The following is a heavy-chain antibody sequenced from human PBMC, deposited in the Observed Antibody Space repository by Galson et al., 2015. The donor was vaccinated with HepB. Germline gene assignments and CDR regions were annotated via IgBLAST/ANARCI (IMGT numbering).Heavy chain of an antibody. CDR3: AKDCCGDSFFDY. V-gene: IGHV3-23*05. CDR1: GTAFRDYG. Sequence: SLRLSCAASGTAFRDYGMSWVRQSPERGLEWVSTVDAIGTTTHYADSVRGRFTISRDNSRHTVSLQMNSLRVEDTAIYYCAKDCCGDSFFDYRGHGTLVNVS. J-gene: IGHJ4*01. CDR2: VDAIGTTT. D-gene: IGHD4-23*01.